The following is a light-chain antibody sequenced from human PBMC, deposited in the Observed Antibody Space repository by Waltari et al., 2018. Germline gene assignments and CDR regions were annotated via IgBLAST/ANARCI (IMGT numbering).Light chain of an antibody. CDR1: QTIYNKY. J-gene: IGKJ3*01. CDR2: GAS. CDR3: QQFGTSPPTG. V-gene: IGKV3-20*01. Sequence: EIVLTQSPGTLSLSPGERATLSCRASQTIYNKYLAWYQQKSGQAPRLLIHGASSRATGIPDRFSGSGSGTDFTLTISRLEPEDFAVYFCQQFGTSPPTGFGPGTRLDVK.